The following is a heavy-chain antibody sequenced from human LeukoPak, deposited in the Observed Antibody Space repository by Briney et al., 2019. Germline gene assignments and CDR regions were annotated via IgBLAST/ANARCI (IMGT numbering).Heavy chain of an antibody. J-gene: IGHJ4*02. Sequence: SETLSLTCAVYGGSFSGYYWSWIRQPPGKGLEWIGEINHSGSTDYNPSLKSRVTISVDTSKNQFSLKLSSVTAADTAVYYCARGVGAFDYWGQGTLVTVSS. CDR1: GGSFSGYY. CDR3: ARGVGAFDY. V-gene: IGHV4-34*01. D-gene: IGHD1-26*01. CDR2: INHSGST.